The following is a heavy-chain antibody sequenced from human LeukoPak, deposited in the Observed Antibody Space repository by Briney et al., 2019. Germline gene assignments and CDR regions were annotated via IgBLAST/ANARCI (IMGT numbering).Heavy chain of an antibody. Sequence: GGSLRLSCAASGFTFSSYAMHWVRQAPGKGLEWVAVISYDGSNKYYADSVKGRLTISRDNSKNTLYLQMNSLRAEDTAVYYCASLGVYSYGYSSWFDPWGQGTLVTVPS. J-gene: IGHJ5*02. CDR2: ISYDGSNK. CDR3: ASLGVYSYGYSSWFDP. V-gene: IGHV3-30-3*01. D-gene: IGHD5-18*01. CDR1: GFTFSSYA.